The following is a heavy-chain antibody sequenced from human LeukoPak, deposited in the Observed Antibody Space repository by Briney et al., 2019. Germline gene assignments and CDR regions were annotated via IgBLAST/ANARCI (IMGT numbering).Heavy chain of an antibody. D-gene: IGHD5/OR15-5a*01. CDR3: GRQSVTGRNGLDV. J-gene: IGHJ6*02. V-gene: IGHV4-59*08. CDR1: GGSIGTFY. CDR2: ISNTGST. Sequence: SETLSLTCNASGGSIGTFYWSWIRQPPGKGLEYIGYISNTGSTNYNPSLEGRVTISIDISNNQFSLQLSSVTAADTAVYYCGRQSVTGRNGLDVWGQGTTVTVSS.